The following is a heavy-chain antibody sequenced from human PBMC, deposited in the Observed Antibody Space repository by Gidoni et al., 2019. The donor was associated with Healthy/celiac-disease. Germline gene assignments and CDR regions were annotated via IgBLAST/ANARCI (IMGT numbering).Heavy chain of an antibody. CDR3: ARAAWGDDWEGSLYYFDY. CDR1: GGSFSGYY. J-gene: IGHJ4*02. CDR2: INHSGST. D-gene: IGHD2-21*01. Sequence: QVQLQQWGAGLLKPSETLSLTCAVYGGSFSGYYWSWIRQPPGKGLEWIGEINHSGSTNYNPSLKSRVTISVDTSKNQFSLKLSSVTAADTAVYYCARAAWGDDWEGSLYYFDYWGQGTLVTVSS. V-gene: IGHV4-34*01.